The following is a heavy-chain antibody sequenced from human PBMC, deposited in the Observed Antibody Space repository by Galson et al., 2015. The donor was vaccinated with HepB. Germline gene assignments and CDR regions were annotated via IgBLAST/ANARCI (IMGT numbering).Heavy chain of an antibody. J-gene: IGHJ4*02. V-gene: IGHV3-21*01. CDR3: ARDKDFGDYAPSFDY. CDR2: ISSSSSYI. D-gene: IGHD4-17*01. CDR1: GFTFRSYS. Sequence: SLRLSCAASGFTFRSYSMNWVRQAPGKGLEWVSSISSSSSYIYYADSVKRRFTISRDNAKNSLYLQMNSLRAEDTAVYYCARDKDFGDYAPSFDYWGQGTLVTVSS.